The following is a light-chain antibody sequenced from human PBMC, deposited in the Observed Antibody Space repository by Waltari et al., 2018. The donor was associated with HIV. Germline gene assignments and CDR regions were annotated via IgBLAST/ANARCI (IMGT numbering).Light chain of an antibody. CDR2: GGN. Sequence: QSVLTQSPSASGTPGQRVTISCSGRSSNIGSNYVYWYQQLPGTAPKLLIYGGNQRPPVLPDRVSGAKSGTSASLAISGRRSEEEADYYCAAWYDSLSGGVFGGGTKLTVL. J-gene: IGLJ3*02. V-gene: IGLV1-47*02. CDR3: AAWYDSLSGGV. CDR1: SSNIGSNY.